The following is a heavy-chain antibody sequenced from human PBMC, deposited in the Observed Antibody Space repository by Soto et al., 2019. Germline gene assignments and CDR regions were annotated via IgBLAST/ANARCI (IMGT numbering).Heavy chain of an antibody. CDR2: ISGSGGST. Sequence: EVQLLESGGGLVQPGGSLRLSCAASGFTFSSYAMSWVRQAPGKGLEWVSAISGSGGSTYYADSVKGRFTISRDNSKNTLYLQMNRLRAEDTAVYYCAKDHSFTVARSGAFDIWGQGTMVTVSS. CDR3: AKDHSFTVARSGAFDI. D-gene: IGHD5-12*01. J-gene: IGHJ3*02. CDR1: GFTFSSYA. V-gene: IGHV3-23*01.